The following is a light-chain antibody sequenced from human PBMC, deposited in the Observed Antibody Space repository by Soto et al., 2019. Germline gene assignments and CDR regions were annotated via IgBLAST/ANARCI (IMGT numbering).Light chain of an antibody. CDR2: GAS. Sequence: EIVLTQSPGTLSLSPGERATLSCRASQSVSSSYLAWYQQKPGQAPRLLIYGASSRATGIPDRFSGSGAGTDFTLKISRVEAEDVGVYSCIQFSHFPRTFGQGTKVEI. J-gene: IGKJ1*01. V-gene: IGKV3-20*01. CDR3: IQFSHFPRT. CDR1: QSVSSSY.